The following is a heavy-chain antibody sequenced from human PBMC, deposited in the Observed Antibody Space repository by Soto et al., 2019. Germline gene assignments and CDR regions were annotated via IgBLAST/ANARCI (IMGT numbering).Heavy chain of an antibody. CDR1: GYPFTTYG. CDR3: ARDRRSGSDPPFPGY. Sequence: ASVKVSCKASGYPFTTYGISWVRQAPGQGLEWMGRISPDDGDRSYVQKFQGRLTMTTDTSTSTADMELRSLRPDDTAMFYCARDRRSGSDPPFPGYWGQGTLVTVSS. CDR2: ISPDDGDR. D-gene: IGHD1-26*01. J-gene: IGHJ4*02. V-gene: IGHV1-18*04.